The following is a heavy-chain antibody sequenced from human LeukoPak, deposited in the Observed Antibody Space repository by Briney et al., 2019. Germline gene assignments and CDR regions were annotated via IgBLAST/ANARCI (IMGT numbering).Heavy chain of an antibody. CDR2: IYYSGST. V-gene: IGHV4-59*01. D-gene: IGHD2/OR15-2a*01. Sequence: SETLSLTCTVSGGSISSYYWSWIRQPPGKGLEWIGYIYYSGSTNYNPSLKSRVTISVDTSKNQFSLKLSSVTAADTAVYYCARAAFLYYYGMDVWGQGTTVTVSS. CDR1: GGSISSYY. CDR3: ARAAFLYYYGMDV. J-gene: IGHJ6*02.